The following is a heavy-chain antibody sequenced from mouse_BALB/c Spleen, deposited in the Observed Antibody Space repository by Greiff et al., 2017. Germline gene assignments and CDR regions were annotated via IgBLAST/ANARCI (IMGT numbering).Heavy chain of an antibody. Sequence: EVQLVESGGGLVKPGGSLKLSCAASGFTFSSYAMSWVRQTPEKRLEWVATISSGGSYTYYPDSVKGRFTISRDNAKNTLYLQMSSLRSEDTAMYYCARLDYGYAMDYWGQGTSVTVSS. D-gene: IGHD1-1*01. J-gene: IGHJ4*01. CDR1: GFTFSSYA. CDR3: ARLDYGYAMDY. V-gene: IGHV5-9-3*01. CDR2: ISSGGSYT.